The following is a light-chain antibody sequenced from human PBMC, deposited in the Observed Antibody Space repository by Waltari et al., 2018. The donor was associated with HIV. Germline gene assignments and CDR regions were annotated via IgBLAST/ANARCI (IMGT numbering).Light chain of an antibody. CDR2: EDI. CDR3: YSTESSGTHRV. V-gene: IGLV3-10*01. CDR1: TLPKKY. J-gene: IGLJ3*02. Sequence: SYELTQPPSVSVSPGQTARITCPGDTLPKKYATWYQQKSGQAPVLVIYEDIKRPSGIPERFSGSSSGTVAILTISGAQVEDEADYYCYSTESSGTHRVFGGGTKLTVL.